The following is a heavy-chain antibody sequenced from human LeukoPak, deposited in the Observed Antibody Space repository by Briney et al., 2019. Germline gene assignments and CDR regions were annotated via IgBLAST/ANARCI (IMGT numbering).Heavy chain of an antibody. Sequence: SQTLSLTCVIFGDSVSSNSVAWNWIRQSPSRGFGWLGRTYYRSKWFTDYAVSMKSRITINADTSMNQFSLQLSSVTPEDTAVYYCARAQVGELNCWGQGTLVTVST. CDR3: ARAQVGELNC. CDR1: GDSVSSNSVA. D-gene: IGHD1-26*01. CDR2: TYYRSKWFT. V-gene: IGHV6-1*01. J-gene: IGHJ4*02.